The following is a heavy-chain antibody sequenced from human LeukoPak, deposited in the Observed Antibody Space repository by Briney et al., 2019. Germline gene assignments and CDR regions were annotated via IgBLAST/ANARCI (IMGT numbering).Heavy chain of an antibody. D-gene: IGHD6-13*01. Sequence: SETLSLTCTVSGGSIRSYYWSWIRQPPEKGLEWLGYIYYSGSTNYNPSLESRVTISVDTSKNQFSLKLSSVTAADTAVYYCARHGAWEGYSSTPFDPWGQGTLVTVSS. V-gene: IGHV4-59*08. J-gene: IGHJ5*02. CDR1: GGSIRSYY. CDR3: ARHGAWEGYSSTPFDP. CDR2: IYYSGST.